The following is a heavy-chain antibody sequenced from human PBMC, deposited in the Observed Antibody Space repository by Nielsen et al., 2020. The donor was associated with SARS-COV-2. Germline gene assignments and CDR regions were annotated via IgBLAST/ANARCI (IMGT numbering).Heavy chain of an antibody. J-gene: IGHJ4*02. V-gene: IGHV1-69*04. Sequence: SVKVSCKASGGTSNTYAITWVRQAPGQGLEWMGRIIHILGVPRYAQKFQGRVTISADKSTSTAYMELSSLTSEDTAVYYFASVDMAIEEDADYWVPVTLFTVSS. CDR2: IIHILGVP. D-gene: IGHD5-24*01. CDR1: GGTSNTYA. CDR3: ASVDMAIEEDADY.